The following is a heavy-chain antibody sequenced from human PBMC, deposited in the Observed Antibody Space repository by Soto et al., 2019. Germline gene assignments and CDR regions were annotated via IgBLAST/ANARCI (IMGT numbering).Heavy chain of an antibody. D-gene: IGHD3-16*01. J-gene: IGHJ2*01. V-gene: IGHV3-23*01. CDR1: GFIFSDYA. CDR2: ISASGGNI. CDR3: AKVAGGLGYFDL. Sequence: EVQLLESGGGLARPGGSLRLSCVASGFIFSDYAMTWIRQAPGKGLEWVATISASGGNIEYTDSLKGRFTISRDNSKKTVYLQINGLTADDTAAHYCAKVAGGLGYFDLWGRGTLVTVSS.